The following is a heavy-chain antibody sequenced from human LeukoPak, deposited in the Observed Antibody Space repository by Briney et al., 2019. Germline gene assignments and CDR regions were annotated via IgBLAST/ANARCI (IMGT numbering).Heavy chain of an antibody. V-gene: IGHV4-34*01. CDR1: GGSFSGYY. Sequence: SETLSLTCAVYGGSFSGYYWSWIRQPPGKGLEWIGQINHSGSTNYNPSLKGRVTISVDTSKNQFSLKLSSVTAADTAVYYCARDDFMAYFDYWGQGTLVTVSS. J-gene: IGHJ4*02. CDR2: INHSGST. D-gene: IGHD1-1*01. CDR3: ARDDFMAYFDY.